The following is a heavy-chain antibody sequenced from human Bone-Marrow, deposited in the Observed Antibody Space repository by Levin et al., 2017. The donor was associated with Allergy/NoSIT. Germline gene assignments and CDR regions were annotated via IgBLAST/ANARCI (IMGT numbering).Heavy chain of an antibody. D-gene: IGHD3-10*02. Sequence: GESLKISCAVSDFTLNGHWMGWVRQAPGKGLEWVANINQDGRERYYMDSVKGRFIISRDSAENSLYLQMNSLRAEDTAMYYCATYVFSFGLEVWGQGTTVTVSS. CDR1: DFTLNGHW. CDR3: ATYVFSFGLEV. V-gene: IGHV3-7*01. CDR2: INQDGRER. J-gene: IGHJ6*02.